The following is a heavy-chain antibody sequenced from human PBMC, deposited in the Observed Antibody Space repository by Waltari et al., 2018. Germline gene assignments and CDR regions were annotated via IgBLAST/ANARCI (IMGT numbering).Heavy chain of an antibody. Sequence: EVQLLESGGGLVQPGGSLRLSCAASGFTFSSYAMSWVRQDPGKGLEWVSAISGSGGSTYYADSVKGRFTISRDNSKNTLYLQMNSLRAEDTAVYYCAAPWGGSSSSGDYWGQGTLVTVSS. V-gene: IGHV3-23*01. CDR2: ISGSGGST. CDR1: GFTFSSYA. D-gene: IGHD6-6*01. CDR3: AAPWGGSSSSGDY. J-gene: IGHJ4*02.